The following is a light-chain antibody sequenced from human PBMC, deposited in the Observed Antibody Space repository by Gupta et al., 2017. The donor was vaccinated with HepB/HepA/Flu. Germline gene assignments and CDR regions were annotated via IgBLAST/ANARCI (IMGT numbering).Light chain of an antibody. V-gene: IGKV3-11*01. CDR3: QQRAYLPLCS. J-gene: IGKJ2*04. CDR1: QSVSTY. CDR2: DAS. Sequence: EIVLTQSPATLSLSPGDRATLSCRASQSVSTYLAWYQQKPGQAPRLLIYDASNSASGIPDRFSGSGSETDFTLTISRCEPEDFATYYCQQRAYLPLCSFGQGTKLE.